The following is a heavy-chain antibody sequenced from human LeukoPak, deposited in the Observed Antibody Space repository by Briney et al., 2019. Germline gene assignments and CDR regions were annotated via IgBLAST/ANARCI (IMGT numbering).Heavy chain of an antibody. Sequence: GASVKVSSKASGGTFSSYAISWVRQAPGQGLEWMGGIIPIFGTANYAQKFQGRVTITTDESTSTAYMELSSLRSEDTAVYYCARDIRNYYDSSGYYRWFDPWGQGTLVTISS. J-gene: IGHJ5*02. D-gene: IGHD3-22*01. V-gene: IGHV1-69*05. CDR1: GGTFSSYA. CDR2: IIPIFGTA. CDR3: ARDIRNYYDSSGYYRWFDP.